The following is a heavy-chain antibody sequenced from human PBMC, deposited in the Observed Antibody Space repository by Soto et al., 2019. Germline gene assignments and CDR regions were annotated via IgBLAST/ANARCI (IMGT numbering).Heavy chain of an antibody. CDR1: GVTFSSYA. CDR3: ARDSERITGTTYLFDY. J-gene: IGHJ4*02. D-gene: IGHD1-7*01. CDR2: IIPIFGTA. V-gene: IGHV1-69*06. Sequence: QVQVVQSGAEVKKPGSSVKVSCKASGVTFSSYAISWVRQAPGQGLEWMGGIIPIFGTANYAQKFQGRVTITADKSTSTAYMELSSLRSEDTAVYYCARDSERITGTTYLFDYWGQGTLVTVSS.